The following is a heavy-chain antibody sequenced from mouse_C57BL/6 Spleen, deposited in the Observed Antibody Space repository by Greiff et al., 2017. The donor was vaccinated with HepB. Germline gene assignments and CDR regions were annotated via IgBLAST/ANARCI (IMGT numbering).Heavy chain of an antibody. CDR2: IGPGSGST. Sequence: QVQLKQSGAELVKPGASVKISCKASGYTFTDYYINWVKQRPGQGLEWIGKIGPGSGSTYYNEKFKGKATLTADKSSSTAYMQLSSLTSEDSAVYFCAREGGIYYDYDGAWFAYWGQGTLVTVSA. V-gene: IGHV1-77*01. J-gene: IGHJ3*01. D-gene: IGHD2-4*01. CDR1: GYTFTDYY. CDR3: AREGGIYYDYDGAWFAY.